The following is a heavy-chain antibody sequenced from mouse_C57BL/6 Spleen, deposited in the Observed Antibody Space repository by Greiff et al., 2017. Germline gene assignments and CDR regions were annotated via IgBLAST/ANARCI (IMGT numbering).Heavy chain of an antibody. CDR1: GYTFTSYW. Sequence: VQLQQPGTELVKPGASVKLSCKASGYTFTSYWMHWVKQRPGQGLEWIGNINPSNGGTNYNEKFKSKATLTVDKSSSTAYMQRSSLTSEDSAVYYCARQGYDGYPFAYWGQGTLVTVSA. V-gene: IGHV1-53*01. CDR3: ARQGYDGYPFAY. CDR2: INPSNGGT. J-gene: IGHJ3*01. D-gene: IGHD2-3*01.